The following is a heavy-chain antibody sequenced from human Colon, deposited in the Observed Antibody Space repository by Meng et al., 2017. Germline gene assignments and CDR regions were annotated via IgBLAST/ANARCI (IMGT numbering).Heavy chain of an antibody. Sequence: QVHVEESGPGLVRPSETLSLTCNVSGGSVSSGSQYWSWIRQPPGKGLEWIGYMFHSGTTKYNPSLKSRVSMSVDTTKNQFYLKLTSVTVADTAVFYCARLIAGWPFYFDYWGQGILVTVSS. D-gene: IGHD6-19*01. CDR2: MFHSGTT. CDR1: GGSVSSGSQY. CDR3: ARLIAGWPFYFDY. J-gene: IGHJ4*02. V-gene: IGHV4-61*01.